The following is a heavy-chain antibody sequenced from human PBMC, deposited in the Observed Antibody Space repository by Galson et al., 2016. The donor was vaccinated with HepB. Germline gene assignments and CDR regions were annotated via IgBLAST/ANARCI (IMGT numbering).Heavy chain of an antibody. CDR2: ITWNGEIE. CDR3: AKDRGNLNYYHLYGMDV. D-gene: IGHD3-10*01. J-gene: IGHJ6*02. Sequence: SLRLSCAASGFPFDDFAMHWVRQTPKKGLEWVASITWNGEIEDYADSVKGRFTLSRDNAENSLHLQMNSLRPEDAALYYCAKDRGNLNYYHLYGMDVWGQGTTVTVSS. V-gene: IGHV3-9*01. CDR1: GFPFDDFA.